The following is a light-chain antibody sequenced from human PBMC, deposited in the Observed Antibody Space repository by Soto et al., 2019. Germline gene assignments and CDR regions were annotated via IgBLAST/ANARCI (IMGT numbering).Light chain of an antibody. V-gene: IGKV1-5*01. J-gene: IGKJ1*01. CDR3: QQYSRHSPGT. Sequence: DIQMTQSPSTLSASVGDRVTVTCRASQSISGWLAWYQQKPGKAPKLLIYDASTLESGGPSRFSGSGSGTEFTLTISSLQPDDFATYYCQQYSRHSPGTFGQGTKVDIK. CDR2: DAS. CDR1: QSISGW.